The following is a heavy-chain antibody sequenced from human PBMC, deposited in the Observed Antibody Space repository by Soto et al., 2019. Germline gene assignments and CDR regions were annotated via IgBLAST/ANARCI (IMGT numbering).Heavy chain of an antibody. J-gene: IGHJ6*02. CDR1: GNTFTSYY. D-gene: IGHD1-26*01. V-gene: IGHV1-46*03. CDR2: INPSSGST. Sequence: ASVKFSCKASGNTFTSYYMHWVRQAPGQGLEWMGIINPSSGSTSYAQKFQGRVTMTRDTSTSTVYMELSSLRSEDTAVYYCARDWASGWAYYYGMDGWGQGTTVTVSS. CDR3: ARDWASGWAYYYGMDG.